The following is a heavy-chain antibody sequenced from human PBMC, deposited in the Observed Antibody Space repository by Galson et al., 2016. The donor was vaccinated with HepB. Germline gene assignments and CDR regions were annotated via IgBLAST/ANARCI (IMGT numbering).Heavy chain of an antibody. D-gene: IGHD1-26*01. CDR1: GFTFSTYG. CDR2: ISYDGSDT. CDR3: ARFSGRYNGDFDY. J-gene: IGHJ4*02. V-gene: IGHV3-30*03. Sequence: SLRLSCAASGFTFSTYGMHWARQAPGKGLEWVAFISYDGSDTYYADSVKGRFTISRDNSKNTLYLQMNSLSAEDTAVYYCARFSGRYNGDFDYWGQGTLVTVSS.